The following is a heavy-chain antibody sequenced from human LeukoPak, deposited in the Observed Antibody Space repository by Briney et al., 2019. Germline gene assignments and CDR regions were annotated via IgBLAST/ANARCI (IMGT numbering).Heavy chain of an antibody. CDR2: IYTSGST. V-gene: IGHV4-4*07. CDR1: GGSISSYY. J-gene: IGHJ3*02. CDR3: ARRTGIAAAGHKGAFDI. Sequence: PSETLSLTCTVSGGSISSYYWSWIRQPAGKGLEWIGRIYTSGSTNYNPSLKSRVTMSVDTSKNQFSLKLSSVTAADTAVYYCARRTGIAAAGHKGAFDIWGQGTMVTVSS. D-gene: IGHD6-13*01.